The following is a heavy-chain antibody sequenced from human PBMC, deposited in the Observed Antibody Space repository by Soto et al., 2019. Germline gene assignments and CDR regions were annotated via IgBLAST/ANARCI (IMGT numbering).Heavy chain of an antibody. V-gene: IGHV1-69*13. D-gene: IGHD2-15*01. Sequence: GASVKVSCKASGGTFSSYAISWVRQAPGQGLEWMGGIIPIFGTANYAQKFQGRVTITADESTSTAYMELSSLRSEDTAVYHCARDRPGIPVVVAASWGQGTLVTVSS. CDR2: IIPIFGTA. J-gene: IGHJ4*02. CDR1: GGTFSSYA. CDR3: ARDRPGIPVVVAAS.